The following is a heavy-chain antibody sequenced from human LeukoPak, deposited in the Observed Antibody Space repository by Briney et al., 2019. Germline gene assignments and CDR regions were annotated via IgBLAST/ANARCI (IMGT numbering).Heavy chain of an antibody. J-gene: IGHJ5*02. CDR1: GYTFTGYY. Sequence: ASVKVSCKASGYTFTGYYMHWVRQAPGQGLEWMGRINPNSGGTNYAQKFQGRFTMTRDTSISTAYMELSRLRSDDTAVYYCAGDEPIIVVVPAAVNWFDPWGQGTLVTVSS. CDR2: INPNSGGT. CDR3: AGDEPIIVVVPAAVNWFDP. V-gene: IGHV1-2*06. D-gene: IGHD2-2*01.